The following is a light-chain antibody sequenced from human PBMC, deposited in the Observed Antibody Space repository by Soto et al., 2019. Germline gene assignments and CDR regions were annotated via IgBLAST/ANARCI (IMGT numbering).Light chain of an antibody. Sequence: PGERATLSCRASQSVSSSYLAWYQQKPGQAPRLLIYGASSRATGIPDRFSGSGSGTDFTLTISRLEPEDFAVYYCQQYGSSPWTFGQGTQVEIK. CDR3: QQYGSSPWT. V-gene: IGKV3-20*01. CDR1: QSVSSSY. J-gene: IGKJ1*01. CDR2: GAS.